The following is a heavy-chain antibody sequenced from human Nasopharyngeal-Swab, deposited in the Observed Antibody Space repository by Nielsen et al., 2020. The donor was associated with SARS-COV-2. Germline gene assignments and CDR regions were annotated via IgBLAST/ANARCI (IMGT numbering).Heavy chain of an antibody. CDR2: ISSSSSYI. J-gene: IGHJ6*02. Sequence: GESLKISCAASGFTFNTYNFNWVRQAPGKGLEWVSSISSSSSYIYYADSVKGRFTISRDNAKNSLYLQMNSLRAEDTAVYYCARDGLDYDFWSAYFMDVWGQGTTVTVS. CDR3: ARDGLDYDFWSAYFMDV. CDR1: GFTFNTYN. D-gene: IGHD3-3*01. V-gene: IGHV3-21*01.